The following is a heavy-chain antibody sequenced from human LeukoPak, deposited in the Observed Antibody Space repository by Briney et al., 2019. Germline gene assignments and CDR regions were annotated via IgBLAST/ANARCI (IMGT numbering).Heavy chain of an antibody. CDR2: IIPIFGTA. Sequence: GASVKVSCKASGGTFSSYAISWVRQAPGQGLEWMGGIIPIFGTANYAQKFQGRVTITADESTSTAYMELSSLRSEDTAVYYCAMIIVGVTGLDYWGQGTLVTVSS. V-gene: IGHV1-69*13. J-gene: IGHJ4*02. CDR1: GGTFSSYA. CDR3: AMIIVGVTGLDY. D-gene: IGHD1-26*01.